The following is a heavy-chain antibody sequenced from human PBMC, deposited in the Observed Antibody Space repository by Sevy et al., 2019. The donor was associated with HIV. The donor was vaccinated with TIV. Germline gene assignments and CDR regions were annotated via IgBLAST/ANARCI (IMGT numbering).Heavy chain of an antibody. J-gene: IGHJ4*02. D-gene: IGHD5-18*01. CDR1: GFTFSSYA. Sequence: GGSLRLSCAASGFTFSSYAMHWVRQAPGKGLEWVAVISYDGSNKYDADSVKGRFTISRDNSKNTLYLQMNSLRAEDTAVYYCAREWLWAFDYWGQGTLVTVSS. V-gene: IGHV3-30-3*01. CDR3: AREWLWAFDY. CDR2: ISYDGSNK.